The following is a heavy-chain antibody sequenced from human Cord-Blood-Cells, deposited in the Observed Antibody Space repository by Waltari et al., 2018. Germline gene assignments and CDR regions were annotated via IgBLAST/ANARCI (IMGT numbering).Heavy chain of an antibody. V-gene: IGHV3-30*02. CDR1: GFTFSSYG. Sequence: QVQLVESGGGVVQPGGSLRLSCAASGFTFSSYGMHWVRQAPGKGLEWVAFIRYDGSNKYYADSVKGRFTISRDNSKNTLYLQMNSLRAEDTAVYYCAKDISLDSSGYHYWGQGTLVTVSS. CDR2: IRYDGSNK. D-gene: IGHD3-22*01. J-gene: IGHJ4*02. CDR3: AKDISLDSSGYHY.